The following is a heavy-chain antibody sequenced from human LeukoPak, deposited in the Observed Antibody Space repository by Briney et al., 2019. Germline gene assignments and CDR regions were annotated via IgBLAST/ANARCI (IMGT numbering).Heavy chain of an antibody. V-gene: IGHV3-7*01. Sequence: GGSLRLSCAASGFPFSSYWMSWVRQAPGKGMEWVANIKQDGSEKYYVDSVKGRFTISRDNAKNSLYLQMNSLRAEDTAVYYCARVSTMVRGVIRYWGQGTLVTVSS. CDR1: GFPFSSYW. CDR2: IKQDGSEK. D-gene: IGHD3-10*01. CDR3: ARVSTMVRGVIRY. J-gene: IGHJ4*02.